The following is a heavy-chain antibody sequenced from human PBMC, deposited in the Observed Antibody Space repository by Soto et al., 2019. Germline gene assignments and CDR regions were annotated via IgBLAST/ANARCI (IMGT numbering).Heavy chain of an antibody. CDR3: ARLRAYSSSWRYGMDV. CDR2: IYPADSDT. Sequence: PGESLKISCQGSGYSFTSYRIGWVRQMPGKGLEWMGIIYPADSDTRYSPSFQGQVTISADKSISTAYLQWSSLKASDSAMYYCARLRAYSSSWRYGMDVWGQGITVTVSS. V-gene: IGHV5-51*01. D-gene: IGHD6-13*01. CDR1: GYSFTSYR. J-gene: IGHJ6*02.